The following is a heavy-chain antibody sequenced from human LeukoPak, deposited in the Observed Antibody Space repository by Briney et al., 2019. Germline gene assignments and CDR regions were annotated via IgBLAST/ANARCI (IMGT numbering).Heavy chain of an antibody. CDR2: ISYDGSNK. CDR1: GFTFSSYG. J-gene: IGHJ5*02. V-gene: IGHV3-30*18. D-gene: IGHD4-17*01. Sequence: PGRSLRLSCAASGFTFSSYGMHWVRQAPGKGLEWVAAISYDGSNKYYADSVKGRFTISRDNSKNTLYLQMNSLRAEDTAVYYCAKFAKNGDPGGGWFDPWGQGTLVTVSS. CDR3: AKFAKNGDPGGGWFDP.